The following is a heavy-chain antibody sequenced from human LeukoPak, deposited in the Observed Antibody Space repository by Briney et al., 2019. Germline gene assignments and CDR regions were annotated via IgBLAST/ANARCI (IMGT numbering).Heavy chain of an antibody. CDR1: GGSISSSSYY. CDR3: ARLRLPTAPWGSGSYYGPRWYFDY. V-gene: IGHV4-39*07. D-gene: IGHD3-10*01. J-gene: IGHJ4*02. Sequence: PSETLSLTCTVSGGSISSSSYYWGWIRQPPGKGLEWIGSIYYSGSTYYNPSLRSRVTISVDTSKNQFSLKLSSVTAADTAVYYCARLRLPTAPWGSGSYYGPRWYFDYWGQGTLVTVSS. CDR2: IYYSGST.